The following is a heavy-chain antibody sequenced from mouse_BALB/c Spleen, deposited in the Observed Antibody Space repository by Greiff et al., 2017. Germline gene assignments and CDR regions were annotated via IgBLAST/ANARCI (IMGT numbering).Heavy chain of an antibody. D-gene: IGHD1-1*01. V-gene: IGHV5-6-3*01. CDR2: INSNGGST. Sequence: EVKLMESGGGLVQPGGSLKLSCAASGFTFSSYGMSWVRQTPDKRLELVATINSNGGSTYYPDSVKGRFTISRDNAKNTLYLQMSSLKSEDTAMYYCARDRYYGSSYGYWGQGTTLTVSS. CDR3: ARDRYYGSSYGY. J-gene: IGHJ2*01. CDR1: GFTFSSYG.